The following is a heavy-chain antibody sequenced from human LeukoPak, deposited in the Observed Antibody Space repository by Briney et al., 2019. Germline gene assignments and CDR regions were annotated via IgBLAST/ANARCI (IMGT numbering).Heavy chain of an antibody. Sequence: PGGSLRLSCAASGFTFSSYAMTWVRQAPGKGLEWVSAISDRSDTYYADSVKGRFTISRDNSKNTLYLQMNSLRAEDTAVYYCARLAAGTGDWFDPWGQGTLVTVSS. J-gene: IGHJ5*02. V-gene: IGHV3-23*01. CDR1: GFTFSSYA. CDR2: ISDRSDT. D-gene: IGHD6-13*01. CDR3: ARLAAGTGDWFDP.